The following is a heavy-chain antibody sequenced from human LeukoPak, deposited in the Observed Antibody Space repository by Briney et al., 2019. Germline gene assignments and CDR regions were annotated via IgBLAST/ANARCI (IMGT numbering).Heavy chain of an antibody. CDR3: ARREAYCSSTSCRPFDY. D-gene: IGHD2-2*01. V-gene: IGHV5-10-1*01. J-gene: IGHJ4*02. CDR1: GYSFTFYW. Sequence: GESLQISCKSSGYSFTFYWISWVRQMPGKGLEWMGRIDPSDSYTNYSPSFQGHVTISADKTISTAYLQWSSLKASDTAKYYCARREAYCSSTSCRPFDYWGQGTLVTVSS. CDR2: IDPSDSYT.